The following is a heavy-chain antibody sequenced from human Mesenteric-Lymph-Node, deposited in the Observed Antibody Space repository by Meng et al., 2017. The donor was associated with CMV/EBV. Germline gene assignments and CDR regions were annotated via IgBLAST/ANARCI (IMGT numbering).Heavy chain of an antibody. CDR3: ARGHIISRGGNDY. D-gene: IGHD3-16*01. Sequence: GESLKISCAASGFTFSDYYMSWIRQAPGKGLEWVSYISSSGSTIYYADSVKGRFTISRDNAKNSLYLQMNSLRAEDTAVYYCARGHIISRGGNDYWGQGTLVTVSS. J-gene: IGHJ4*02. V-gene: IGHV3-11*01. CDR1: GFTFSDYY. CDR2: ISSSGSTI.